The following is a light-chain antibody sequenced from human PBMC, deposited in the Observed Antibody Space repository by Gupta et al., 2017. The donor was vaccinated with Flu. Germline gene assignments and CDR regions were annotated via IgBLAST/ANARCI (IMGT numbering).Light chain of an antibody. V-gene: IGLV4-69*01. CDR1: SGQSNYA. J-gene: IGLJ2*01. CDR3: QTWGTSFRVV. CDR2: LNGDGSH. Sequence: QLVLTQSPSASASLGASVKLTCTLSSGQSNYAIAWHQQQPEKGPRFLMKLNGDGSHNKGDGLPDRFSASSSGAAPSLTISRLQAEDEADYYCQTWGTSFRVVFGGGTKLTVL.